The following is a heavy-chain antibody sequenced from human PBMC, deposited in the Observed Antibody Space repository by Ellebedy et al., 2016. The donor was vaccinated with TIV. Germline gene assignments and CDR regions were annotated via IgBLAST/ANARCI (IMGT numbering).Heavy chain of an antibody. CDR3: ACRSQTGYYYDYTMGV. CDR2: IYSGGST. D-gene: IGHD3-9*01. Sequence: GGSLRLSXAASGFTVSNNYMSWVRQAPGKGLEWVSLIYSGGSTYYSDSVKGRLTISRDNSKNTLYLQMNSLRAEDTAVYYCACRSQTGYYYDYTMGVWGQGTTVTVSS. J-gene: IGHJ6*02. V-gene: IGHV3-53*01. CDR1: GFTVSNNY.